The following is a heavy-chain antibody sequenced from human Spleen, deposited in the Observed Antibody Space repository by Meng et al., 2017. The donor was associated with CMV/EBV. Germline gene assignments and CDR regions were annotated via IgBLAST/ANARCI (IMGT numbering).Heavy chain of an antibody. CDR3: ARERTSFLDY. V-gene: IGHV3-7*01. CDR1: GFTVSSNY. CDR2: IKQDGSEK. Sequence: GESLKISCAASGFTVSSNYMSWVRQAPGKGLEWVANIKQDGSEKYYVDSVKGRFTISRDNAKNSLYLQMNSLRAEDTAVYYCARERTSFLDYWGQGTLVTVSS. D-gene: IGHD6-6*01. J-gene: IGHJ4*02.